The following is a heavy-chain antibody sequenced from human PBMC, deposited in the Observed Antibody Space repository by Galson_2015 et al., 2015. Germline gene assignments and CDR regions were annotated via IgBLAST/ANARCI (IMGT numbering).Heavy chain of an antibody. V-gene: IGHV3-33*01. CDR1: GFTFSVYG. CDR3: ARAGSDMGTNFDY. CDR2: IWYDGSNK. D-gene: IGHD2-2*01. Sequence: SLRLSCAASGFTFSVYGMHWVRQAPGKGLEWVALIWYDGSNKYYADSVEGRFTISRDNSKNTLYLQMNSLRAEDTGVYYCARAGSDMGTNFDYWGQGTLVTVSS. J-gene: IGHJ4*02.